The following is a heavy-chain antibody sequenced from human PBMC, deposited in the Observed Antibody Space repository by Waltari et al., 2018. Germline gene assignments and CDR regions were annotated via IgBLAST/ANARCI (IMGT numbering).Heavy chain of an antibody. V-gene: IGHV3-48*03. CDR3: AASNWNDEDY. D-gene: IGHD1-1*01. CDR2: ISSSGKPK. Sequence: EVQLVEAGGGLVQPGGSLRLSCAASGFSFGSFEMNWVRQAPGKGLEWVSYISSSGKPKYYADSVKGRFTISRDNAQKSLYLEMNSLRADDTAVYYCAASNWNDEDYWGQGTLVTVAS. CDR1: GFSFGSFE. J-gene: IGHJ4*02.